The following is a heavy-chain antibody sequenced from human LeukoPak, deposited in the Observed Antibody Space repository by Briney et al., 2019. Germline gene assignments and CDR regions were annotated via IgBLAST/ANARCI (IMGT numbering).Heavy chain of an antibody. CDR2: INHSGSA. D-gene: IGHD6-13*01. Sequence: SETLSLTCAVYGGSFSGYYWSWIRQPPGKGLEWIGEINHSGSANYNPSLKSRVTISVDTSKNQFSLKLSSVTAADTAVYYCASRIHSSSWLRPLYYFDYWGQETLVTVSS. J-gene: IGHJ4*02. CDR1: GGSFSGYY. V-gene: IGHV4-34*01. CDR3: ASRIHSSSWLRPLYYFDY.